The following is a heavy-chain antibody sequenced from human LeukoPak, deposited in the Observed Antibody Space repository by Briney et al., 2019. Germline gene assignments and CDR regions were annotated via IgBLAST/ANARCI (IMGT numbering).Heavy chain of an antibody. D-gene: IGHD2-2*01. V-gene: IGHV1-2*02. J-gene: IGHJ5*02. CDR1: GYTFTGYY. Sequence: ASVKVSCKASGYTFTGYYMHRVRQAPGQGLEWMGWINPNSGGTNYAQKFQGRVTMTRDTSISTAYMELSRLRSDDTAVYYCARAKYCSSTSCYWGWFDPWGQGTLVTVSS. CDR3: ARAKYCSSTSCYWGWFDP. CDR2: INPNSGGT.